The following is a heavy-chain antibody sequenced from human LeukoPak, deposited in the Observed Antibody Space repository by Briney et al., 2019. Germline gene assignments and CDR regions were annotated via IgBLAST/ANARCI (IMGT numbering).Heavy chain of an antibody. V-gene: IGHV4-59*08. CDR3: ARHVIPGTTSFDY. J-gene: IGHJ4*02. D-gene: IGHD1-7*01. Sequence: SETLSLTCTVSGGSISSYYWSWIRQPLGKGLEWIGYIYYSGSTNYNPSLKSRVTISVDTSKNQFSLKLSSVTAADTAVYYCARHVIPGTTSFDYGGQKTLATVSS. CDR2: IYYSGST. CDR1: GGSISSYY.